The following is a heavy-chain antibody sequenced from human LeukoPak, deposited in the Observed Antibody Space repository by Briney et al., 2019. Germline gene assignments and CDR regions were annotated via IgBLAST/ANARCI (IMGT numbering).Heavy chain of an antibody. V-gene: IGHV1-8*01. CDR1: GYTFTSYD. J-gene: IGHJ5*02. CDR3: ARSSTTSDWFDP. CDR2: MNPNSGNT. Sequence: ASVKVSCKASGYTFTSYDINWVRQATGQGLEWMGWMNPNSGNTGYAQKFQGRVTMTRNTSISTAYMELSSLRSEDTAVYYCARSSTTSDWFDPWGQGTLVTVSS. D-gene: IGHD2-2*01.